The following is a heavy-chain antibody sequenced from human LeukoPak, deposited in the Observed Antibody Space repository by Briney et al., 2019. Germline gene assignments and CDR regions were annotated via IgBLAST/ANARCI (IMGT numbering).Heavy chain of an antibody. J-gene: IGHJ5*02. CDR3: ARASYDFWSSSADYNWFDP. V-gene: IGHV4-59*12. Sequence: SETLSLTCTVSGGSISSYYWSWIRQPPGKGLEWIGYIYYSGTTNYNPSLKSRVTISVDTSKNQFSLKLSSVTAADTAVYYCARASYDFWSSSADYNWFDPWGQGTLVTVSS. D-gene: IGHD3-3*01. CDR2: IYYSGTT. CDR1: GGSISSYY.